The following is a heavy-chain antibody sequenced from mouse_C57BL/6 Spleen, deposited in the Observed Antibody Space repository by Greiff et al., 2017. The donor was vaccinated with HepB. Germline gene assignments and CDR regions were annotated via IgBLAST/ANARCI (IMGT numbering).Heavy chain of an antibody. Sequence: QVQLQQSGAELVKPGASVKLSCKASGYTFTSYWMHWVKQRPGQGLEWIGEIDPSDSYTNYNQKFKGKATLTVDTSSSTAYMQLSSLTSEDAAVDYCARHSHCYGSSYGDWGQGTTLTVAS. CDR2: IDPSDSYT. J-gene: IGHJ2*01. V-gene: IGHV1-50*01. D-gene: IGHD1-1*01. CDR1: GYTFTSYW. CDR3: ARHSHCYGSSYGD.